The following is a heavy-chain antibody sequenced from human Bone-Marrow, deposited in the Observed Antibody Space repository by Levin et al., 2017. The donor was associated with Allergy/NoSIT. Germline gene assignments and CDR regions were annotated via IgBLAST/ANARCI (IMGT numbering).Heavy chain of an antibody. CDR1: GGSFSGYY. V-gene: IGHV4-34*01. CDR2: INHSGST. J-gene: IGHJ4*02. D-gene: IGHD3-16*02. Sequence: SETLSLTCAVYGGSFSGYYWSWIRQPPGKGLEWIGEINHSGSTNYNPSLKSRVTISVDTSKNQFSLKLSSVTAADTAVYYCARVPKYYDYIWGSYRSAHYFDYWGQGTLVTVSS. CDR3: ARVPKYYDYIWGSYRSAHYFDY.